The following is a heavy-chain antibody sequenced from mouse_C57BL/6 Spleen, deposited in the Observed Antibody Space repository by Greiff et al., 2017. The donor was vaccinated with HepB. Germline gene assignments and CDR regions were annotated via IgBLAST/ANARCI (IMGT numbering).Heavy chain of an antibody. Sequence: QVQLQQPGAELVRPGSSVKLSCKASGYTFTSYWMHWVKQRPIQGLEWIGNIDPSDSDTHYNQKFKDKATLTVDKSSSTAYMQLSSLTSEDSAVYYCAREGYGNYDYAMDYWGQGTSVTVSS. V-gene: IGHV1-52*01. J-gene: IGHJ4*01. CDR2: IDPSDSDT. CDR1: GYTFTSYW. CDR3: AREGYGNYDYAMDY. D-gene: IGHD2-10*02.